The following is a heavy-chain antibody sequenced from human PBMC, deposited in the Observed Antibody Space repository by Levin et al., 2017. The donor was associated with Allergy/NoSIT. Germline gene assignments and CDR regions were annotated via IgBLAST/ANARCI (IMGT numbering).Heavy chain of an antibody. CDR3: ARFVVTPVSYFYMDV. CDR1: GYTFKNYG. D-gene: IGHD2-2*01. CDR2: ISTHNGKT. V-gene: IGHV1-18*01. Sequence: GESLKISCKASGYTFKNYGISWVRQAPGQGLEWMGWISTHNGKTNYAQSFKGRVTMTTDTSTRTADMELRSLISDDTAVYYCARFVVTPVSYFYMDVWGKGTTVTVSS. J-gene: IGHJ6*03.